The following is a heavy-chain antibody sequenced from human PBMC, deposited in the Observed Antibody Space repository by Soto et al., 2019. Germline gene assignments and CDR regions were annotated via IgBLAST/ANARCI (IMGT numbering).Heavy chain of an antibody. D-gene: IGHD3-22*01. V-gene: IGHV3-23*01. CDR1: GFSFSNYG. Sequence: PGGSLRLSCAASGFSFSNYGMSWVRQXPGKGXXXXXXXXXXXXXXXXXXXXRGRFTISRDNYKNTLYLQMSSLRAEDTAVYYCAKDNYYDRREYYFDYWGQGTLVTVSS. CDR2: XXXXXXXX. J-gene: IGHJ4*02. CDR3: AKDNYYDRREYYFDY.